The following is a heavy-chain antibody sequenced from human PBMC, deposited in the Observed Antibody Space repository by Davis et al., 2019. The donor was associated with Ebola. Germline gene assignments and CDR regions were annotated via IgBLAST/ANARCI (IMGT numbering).Heavy chain of an antibody. J-gene: IGHJ4*02. CDR1: GFTFSSYA. Sequence: GGSLRLSCAASGFTFSSYAMSWVRQAPGKGLEWVSAISGSGGSTYYADSVKGRFTISRDNSKNTLYLQMNSLRAEDTAVYYCARGPLKYCSSTSCYTGNFDYWGQGTLVTVSS. CDR2: ISGSGGST. CDR3: ARGPLKYCSSTSCYTGNFDY. V-gene: IGHV3-23*01. D-gene: IGHD2-2*02.